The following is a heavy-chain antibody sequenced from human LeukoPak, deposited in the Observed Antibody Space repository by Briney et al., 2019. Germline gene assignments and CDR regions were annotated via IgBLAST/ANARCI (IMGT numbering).Heavy chain of an antibody. V-gene: IGHV1-18*01. CDR1: GDTFTRCG. D-gene: IGHD6-13*01. Sequence: GASVKVSCKASGDTFTRCGISWVRQAPGQGREWIGWIRAYNGNKNYAQKLQGRVNMTTDTSTSTAYMELRSLRSDDTAVYYCATGAYSSSWEIGFDYWGQGTLVTVSS. CDR2: IRAYNGNK. J-gene: IGHJ4*02. CDR3: ATGAYSSSWEIGFDY.